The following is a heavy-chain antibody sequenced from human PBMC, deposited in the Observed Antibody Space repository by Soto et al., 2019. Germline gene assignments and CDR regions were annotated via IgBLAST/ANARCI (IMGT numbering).Heavy chain of an antibody. CDR3: ARGETTVVRGYGYYYYGMDV. CDR1: GGSISRGGYY. J-gene: IGHJ6*02. V-gene: IGHV4-31*03. CDR2: IYYSGST. D-gene: IGHD4-17*01. Sequence: QVQLQESGPGLVKPSQTLSLTCTVSGGSISRGGYYWSWIRQHPGTGLEWIGYIYYSGSTYYNPSHKSRVTTSVDTSKNQSSLKLSSVTAADTAVYYWARGETTVVRGYGYYYYGMDVWGQGTTVTVSS.